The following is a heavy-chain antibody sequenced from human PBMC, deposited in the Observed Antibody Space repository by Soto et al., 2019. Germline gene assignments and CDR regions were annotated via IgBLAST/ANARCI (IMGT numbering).Heavy chain of an antibody. CDR3: ARPAAGTSKGYYYGMDV. CDR2: ISSSSSTI. V-gene: IGHV3-48*01. D-gene: IGHD6-13*01. CDR1: GFTFSSYS. Sequence: GGSLRLSCAASGFTFSSYSMNWVRQAPGKGLEWVSYISSSSSTIYYADSVKGRFTISRDNAKNSLYLQMNSLRAEDTAVYYCARPAAGTSKGYYYGMDVWGQGTTVTVSS. J-gene: IGHJ6*02.